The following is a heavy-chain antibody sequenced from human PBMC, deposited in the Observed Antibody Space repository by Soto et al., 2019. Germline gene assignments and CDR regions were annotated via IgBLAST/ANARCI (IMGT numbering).Heavy chain of an antibody. V-gene: IGHV3-33*01. J-gene: IGHJ6*02. CDR1: GFTFSSYA. CDR2: IWYDGSNK. Sequence: GGSLRLSCAASGFTFSSYAMHWVRQSPGKGLEWVAVIWYDGSNKYYADSVKGRFTISRDNSKNTLYLQMNSLRAEDTAVYYCARVRAYDSSGYVYYGMDVWGQGTTVTVSS. D-gene: IGHD3-22*01. CDR3: ARVRAYDSSGYVYYGMDV.